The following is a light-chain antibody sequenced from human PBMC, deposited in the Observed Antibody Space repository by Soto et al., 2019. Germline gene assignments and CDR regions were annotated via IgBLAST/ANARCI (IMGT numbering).Light chain of an antibody. CDR3: QQYNNWPPGIT. CDR2: DAS. Sequence: EIIMTQSPATLSVSPGERATLSCMATRSVSSNLAWFQQKPGQAPRLLIYDASTRATGIPARFSGSGSGTEFTLTISSLQSEDFAVYYCQQYNNWPPGITFGQGTRLEIK. V-gene: IGKV3-15*01. J-gene: IGKJ5*01. CDR1: RSVSSN.